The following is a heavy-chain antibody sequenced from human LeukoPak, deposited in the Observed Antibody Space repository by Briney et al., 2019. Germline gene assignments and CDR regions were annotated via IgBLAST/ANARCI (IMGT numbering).Heavy chain of an antibody. CDR3: ARGKVRGVISHYFDY. Sequence: GASVTVSFKASGGTFISYAISWVRQAPGQGLEWMGGIIPIFGTAKYAQKFQGRVTITADESTSTAYMELSSLRSEDTAVYYCARGKVRGVISHYFDYWGQGTLVTVSS. CDR2: IIPIFGTA. V-gene: IGHV1-69*13. CDR1: GGTFISYA. D-gene: IGHD3-10*01. J-gene: IGHJ4*02.